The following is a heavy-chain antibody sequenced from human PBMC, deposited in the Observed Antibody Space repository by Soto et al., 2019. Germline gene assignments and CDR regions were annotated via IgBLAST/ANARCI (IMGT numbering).Heavy chain of an antibody. CDR1: GGSISSGGYY. J-gene: IGHJ4*02. CDR3: ARWAIAVAGVDY. Sequence: QVQLQESGPGLVKPSQTLSLTCTVSGGSISSGGYYWSWIRQHPGKGLEWIGYIYYSGSTYYNPSLKSRVTRSVDTSKNQFSLKLSSVTAADTAVYYCARWAIAVAGVDYWGQGTLVTVSS. CDR2: IYYSGST. D-gene: IGHD6-19*01. V-gene: IGHV4-31*03.